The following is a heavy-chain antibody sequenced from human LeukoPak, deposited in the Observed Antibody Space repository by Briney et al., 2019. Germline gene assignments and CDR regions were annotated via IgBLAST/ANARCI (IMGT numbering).Heavy chain of an antibody. CDR2: IWFNGRNK. V-gene: IGHV3-33*01. CDR1: GFTFSSYG. Sequence: GGSLRLSCTASGFTFSSYGMHWVRQAPGKGLEWVAVIWFNGRNKYYADSVKGRFTISRDSSKNTLYLQMNSLRAEDTAVYYCARDRGYGSDYWGQGTLVTVSS. D-gene: IGHD3-10*01. J-gene: IGHJ4*02. CDR3: ARDRGYGSDY.